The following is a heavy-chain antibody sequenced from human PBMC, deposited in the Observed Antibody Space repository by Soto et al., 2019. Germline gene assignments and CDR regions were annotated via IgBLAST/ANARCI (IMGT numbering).Heavy chain of an antibody. D-gene: IGHD4-4*01. J-gene: IGHJ4*02. CDR3: ARGPDHSKVGY. CDR1: DGSVTGYC. CDR2: IDYNGRA. Sequence: SETLSLTCSVSDGSVTGYCGIWIRQPPGKGLEWIGCIDYNGRAHYNPSLTSRVTMSLDTSNNHFSLKLSSVTTTDTAVYYCARGPDHSKVGYWGQGTLVTVSS. V-gene: IGHV4-59*02.